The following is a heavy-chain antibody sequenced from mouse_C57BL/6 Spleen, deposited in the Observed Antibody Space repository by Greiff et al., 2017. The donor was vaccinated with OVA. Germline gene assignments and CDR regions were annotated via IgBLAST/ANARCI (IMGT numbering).Heavy chain of an antibody. J-gene: IGHJ1*03. Sequence: QVQLQQPGAELVRPGSSVKLSCKASGYTFTSYWMDWVKQRPGQGLEWIGNIYPSDSETHYNQKFKDKATLTVDKSSSTAYMQLSSLTSADSAVYYCARSDYDAYWYFDVWGTGTTVTVSS. CDR1: GYTFTSYW. D-gene: IGHD2-4*01. V-gene: IGHV1-61*01. CDR2: IYPSDSET. CDR3: ARSDYDAYWYFDV.